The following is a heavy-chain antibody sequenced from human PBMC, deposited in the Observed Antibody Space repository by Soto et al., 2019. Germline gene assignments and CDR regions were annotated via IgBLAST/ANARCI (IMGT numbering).Heavy chain of an antibody. V-gene: IGHV1-69*13. D-gene: IGHD5-12*01. CDR3: ARAGSGYDSHWFDP. J-gene: IGHJ5*02. CDR1: GGTLSSYS. Sequence: GASVKVSCKDSGGTLSSYSISWLRQALGQGLEWMGGIIPILGTANYAQNFQGRVTITADESTNTAYMELSSLRSEDTAVYYCARAGSGYDSHWFDPWGQGTLVTVSS. CDR2: IIPILGTA.